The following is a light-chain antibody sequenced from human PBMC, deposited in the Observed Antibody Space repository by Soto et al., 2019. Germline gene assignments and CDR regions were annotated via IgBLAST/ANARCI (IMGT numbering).Light chain of an antibody. Sequence: EIVMTQSPATLSVSPGERATLSCRASQSVTSNLAWYQQKPGQAPRLLIYSSSTRATGIPARFSGSGSGTEFTLTISSVQSEDFAVYHCQQYNNWPLTFGGGSKVEIK. CDR3: QQYNNWPLT. CDR2: SSS. V-gene: IGKV3-15*01. J-gene: IGKJ4*01. CDR1: QSVTSN.